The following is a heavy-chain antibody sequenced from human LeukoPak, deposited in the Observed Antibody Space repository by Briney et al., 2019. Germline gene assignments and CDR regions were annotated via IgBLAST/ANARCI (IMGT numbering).Heavy chain of an antibody. CDR2: IIPIFGTA. CDR3: ARAYPRYCSSTSCYADY. D-gene: IGHD2-2*01. Sequence: GASVKVSCKASGGTFSSYAISWVRQAPGQGLEWMGGIIPIFGTANYAQKFQGRVTITADKSTSTAYMELSSLRSEDTAAYYCARAYPRYCSSTSCYADYWGQGTLVTVSS. V-gene: IGHV1-69*06. CDR1: GGTFSSYA. J-gene: IGHJ4*02.